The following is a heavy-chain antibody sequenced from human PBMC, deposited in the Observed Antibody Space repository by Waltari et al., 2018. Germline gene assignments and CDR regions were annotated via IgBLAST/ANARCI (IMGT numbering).Heavy chain of an antibody. CDR1: GYSIPSGYY. Sequence: QVQLQESGPGLVKPSETLSLPCAVSGYSIPSGYYWGWIRPPPGKGLEWIGSIYYSGTTYYNPSLKSRVTISVDTSKNQLSLELSSVTAADTAVYYCARVNYYDSSGYKGAFDYWGQGTLVTVSS. J-gene: IGHJ4*02. CDR3: ARVNYYDSSGYKGAFDY. V-gene: IGHV4-38-2*01. D-gene: IGHD3-22*01. CDR2: IYYSGTT.